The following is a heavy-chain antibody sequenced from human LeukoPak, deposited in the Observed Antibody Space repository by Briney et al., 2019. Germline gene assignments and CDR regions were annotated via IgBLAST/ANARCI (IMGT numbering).Heavy chain of an antibody. CDR2: ISSSSSYI. CDR1: RFTFSTYW. Sequence: GGSLRLSCAASRFTFSTYWVTWVRQAPGKGLEWVSTISSSSSYIYYADSVKGRFTISRDNAKNSLYLQMNSLRAEDTAVYYCARSQWGYDTSGYPPDYWGQGTLVTFSS. D-gene: IGHD3-22*01. V-gene: IGHV3-21*01. J-gene: IGHJ4*02. CDR3: ARSQWGYDTSGYPPDY.